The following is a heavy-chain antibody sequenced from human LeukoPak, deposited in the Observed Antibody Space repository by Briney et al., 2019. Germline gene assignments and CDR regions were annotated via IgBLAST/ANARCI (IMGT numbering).Heavy chain of an antibody. CDR3: ARVGPRIAVSVDY. Sequence: PSETLSLTCTVSGYSISSGYYWGWIRQPPGKGLEWIGSIYHSGSTYYNPSLKSRVTISVDTSKNQFSLKLSSVTAADTAVYYCARVGPRIAVSVDYWGQGTLVTVSS. CDR2: IYHSGST. V-gene: IGHV4-38-2*02. J-gene: IGHJ4*02. CDR1: GYSISSGYY. D-gene: IGHD6-19*01.